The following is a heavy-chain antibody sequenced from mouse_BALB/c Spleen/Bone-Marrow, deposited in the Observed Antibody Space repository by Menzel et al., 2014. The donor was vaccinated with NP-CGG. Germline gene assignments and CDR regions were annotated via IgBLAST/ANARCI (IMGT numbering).Heavy chain of an antibody. J-gene: IGHJ2*01. D-gene: IGHD1-1*01. Sequence: DVKLVESGGGLVQPGGSLKLSCAASGFDFSRYWMSWVRQAPGKGLEWIGEINPDSRTINYSPSLKDKFIISRDNAKNTLYLRLNKVRSEDTALYYCAGPDYYGYLNYWGQGTTLTVSS. CDR3: AGPDYYGYLNY. CDR2: INPDSRTI. V-gene: IGHV4-1*02. CDR1: GFDFSRYW.